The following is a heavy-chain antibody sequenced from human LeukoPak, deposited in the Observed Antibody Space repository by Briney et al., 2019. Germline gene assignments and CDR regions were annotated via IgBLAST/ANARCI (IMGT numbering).Heavy chain of an antibody. J-gene: IGHJ4*02. CDR3: AGHIEHLGGF. D-gene: IGHD2-15*01. Sequence: SETLSLTCTVSGGSISSSGYYWGWTRQPPGKGLEWIASIYYSGSTYYNSSLKSRVTISIDRSKNQVSLKLSAVTAADTAVYYCAGHIEHLGGFWGQGTLVTVSS. CDR1: GGSISSSGYY. V-gene: IGHV4-39*01. CDR2: IYYSGST.